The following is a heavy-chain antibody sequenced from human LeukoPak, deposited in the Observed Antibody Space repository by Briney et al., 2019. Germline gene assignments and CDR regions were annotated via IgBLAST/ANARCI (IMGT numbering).Heavy chain of an antibody. V-gene: IGHV4-39*01. CDR3: AGTTGTTVGDDFDY. D-gene: IGHD1-1*01. CDR2: IYYSGST. J-gene: IGHJ4*02. Sequence: SETLSLTCTVSGGSISSSSYYCGWIRQPPGKGLEWIGSIYYSGSTYYNPSLKSRVTISVDTSKNQFSLKLSSVTAADTAVYYCAGTTGTTVGDDFDYWGQGTLVTVSS. CDR1: GGSISSSSYY.